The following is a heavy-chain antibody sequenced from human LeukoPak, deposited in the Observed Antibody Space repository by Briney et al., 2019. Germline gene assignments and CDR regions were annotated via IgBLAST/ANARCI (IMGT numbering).Heavy chain of an antibody. CDR2: ISGDGGST. J-gene: IGHJ4*02. D-gene: IGHD3-22*01. Sequence: GGSLRLSCAASGFTFDDYAMHWVRQAPGKGLEWVSLISGDGGSTYYADSVKGRFTISRDNSKNSLYLQMNSLRTEDTALYYCAKDSYYYYDSSGYAPYYFDYWGQGTLVTVSS. CDR1: GFTFDDYA. V-gene: IGHV3-43*02. CDR3: AKDSYYYYDSSGYAPYYFDY.